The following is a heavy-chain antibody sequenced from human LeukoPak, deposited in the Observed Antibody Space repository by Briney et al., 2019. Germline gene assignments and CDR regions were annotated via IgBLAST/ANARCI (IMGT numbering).Heavy chain of an antibody. CDR2: ISAYNGNT. J-gene: IGHJ5*02. D-gene: IGHD6-19*01. Sequence: GASVKVSCKASGYTFTGYYMHWVRQAPGQGLEWMGWISAYNGNTNYAQKLQGRVTMTTDTSTSTAYMELRSLRSDDTAVYYCARDFRQWLRNNWFDPWGQGTLVTVSS. CDR1: GYTFTGYY. V-gene: IGHV1-18*04. CDR3: ARDFRQWLRNNWFDP.